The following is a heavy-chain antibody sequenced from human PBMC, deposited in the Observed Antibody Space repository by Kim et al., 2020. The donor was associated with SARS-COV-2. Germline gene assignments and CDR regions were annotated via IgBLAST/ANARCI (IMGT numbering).Heavy chain of an antibody. CDR1: NFMFNRIA. Sequence: GGSLRLSCAASNFMFNRIAMTWVRQAPGKGLEWVSSISHSGSRTFYADSVKDRFTISRDNSKKTLFLHMDSLRAEDTAVYYCAKVRFDDGYDFLTGYPYYFDDWGQGTLVSVSS. D-gene: IGHD3-9*01. CDR2: ISHSGSRT. CDR3: AKVRFDDGYDFLTGYPYYFDD. J-gene: IGHJ4*02. V-gene: IGHV3-23*01.